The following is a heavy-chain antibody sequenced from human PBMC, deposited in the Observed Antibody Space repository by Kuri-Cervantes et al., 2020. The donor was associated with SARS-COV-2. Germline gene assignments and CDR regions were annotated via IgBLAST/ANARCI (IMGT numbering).Heavy chain of an antibody. V-gene: IGHV4-34*01. CDR3: ARALRGWPALKYFQH. CDR1: GGSFSGYY. D-gene: IGHD2-15*01. Sequence: GSLRLSCDVYGGSFSGYYWSWIRQPPGKGLEWIGEINHSGSTNYNPSLKSRVTISVDTSKNQFSLKLSSVTAADTAVYYCARALRGWPALKYFQHWGQGTLVTVSS. CDR2: INHSGST. J-gene: IGHJ1*01.